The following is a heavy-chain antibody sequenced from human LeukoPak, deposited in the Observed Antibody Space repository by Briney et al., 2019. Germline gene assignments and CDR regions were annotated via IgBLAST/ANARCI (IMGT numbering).Heavy chain of an antibody. CDR3: ARVYEYQLPYEVYYYYMDV. V-gene: IGHV1-8*03. D-gene: IGHD2-2*01. CDR1: GYTFTSYD. Sequence: ASVKVSCKASGYTFTSYDINWVRQATGQGLEWMGWMNPNSGNTGYAQKFQGRVTITRNTSISTAYMELSSLRSEDTAVYYCARVYEYQLPYEVYYYYMDVWGKGTTVTVSS. CDR2: MNPNSGNT. J-gene: IGHJ6*03.